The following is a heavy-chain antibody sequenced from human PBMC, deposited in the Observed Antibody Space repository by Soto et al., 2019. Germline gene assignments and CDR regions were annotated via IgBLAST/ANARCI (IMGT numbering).Heavy chain of an antibody. CDR3: IRVGSPYYYDY. V-gene: IGHV3-73*01. CDR2: ILSKAGNYAT. J-gene: IGHJ4*02. CDR1: GFIFSGSA. Sequence: EVQLVESGGGLVQPGGSLKLSCAASGFIFSGSAVHWVRQASGKGLEWVGRILSKAGNYATAYPASMKGRFTISRDDSENTGFLQMNSLKTEDTAVYYCIRVGSPYYYDYWGQGTLVAVSS.